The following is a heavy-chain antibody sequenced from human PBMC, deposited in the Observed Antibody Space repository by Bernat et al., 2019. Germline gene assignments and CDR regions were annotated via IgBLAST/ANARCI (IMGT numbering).Heavy chain of an antibody. J-gene: IGHJ5*02. CDR1: GYTFTSYG. CDR3: ARGRYCGGDCYYSDWFDP. V-gene: IGHV1-18*01. D-gene: IGHD2-21*01. CDR2: ISAYNGNT. Sequence: QVQLVQSGVEVKKPGASVKVSCKASGYTFTSYGISWVRQAPGQGLEWMGWISAYNGNTNYAQKLQGRVTMTTDTSTSTAYMELRSLRSDDTAVYYCARGRYCGGDCYYSDWFDPWGQGTLVTVSS.